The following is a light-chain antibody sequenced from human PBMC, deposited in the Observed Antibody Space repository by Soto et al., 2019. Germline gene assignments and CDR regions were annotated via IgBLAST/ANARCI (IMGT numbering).Light chain of an antibody. CDR3: QKYTGAPWT. CDR1: QGISDY. Sequence: DLQMTQSPSSLSASVGDRVTITCRASQGISDYLAWYQQKPGKVPKLLIYSASTLQSGVPSRFSGSGSGTDFTLTISSLQPEDVATYYCQKYTGAPWTFGQGTKVEIK. V-gene: IGKV1-27*01. J-gene: IGKJ1*01. CDR2: SAS.